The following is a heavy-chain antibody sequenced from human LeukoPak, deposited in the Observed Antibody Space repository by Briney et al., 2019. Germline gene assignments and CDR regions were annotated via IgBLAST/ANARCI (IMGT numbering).Heavy chain of an antibody. CDR3: TTGIRGD. CDR1: GLTFSTCH. CDR2: IASKTDGGTT. Sequence: GGSLRLSCAASGLTFSTCHIHWVRQAPGKGLEWVGRIASKTDGGTTDYAAPVKGRFTISRDDSKNTLFLQMNSLKTEDTAVYYCTTGIRGDCGQGTLVTVSS. J-gene: IGHJ4*02. V-gene: IGHV3-15*04.